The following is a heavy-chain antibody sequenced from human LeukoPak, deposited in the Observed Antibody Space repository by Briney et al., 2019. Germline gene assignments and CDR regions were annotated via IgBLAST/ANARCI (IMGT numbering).Heavy chain of an antibody. J-gene: IGHJ4*02. CDR3: AKSLDLMPYTVTFDY. CDR2: ISWNSGSI. CDR1: GVTFDDYA. Sequence: GGSLRLSCAASGVTFDDYAMHWVRQAPGKGLEWVSRISWNSGSIGYADSVKGRFTISRDNAKNSLYLQMNSLRAEDTALYYCAKSLDLMPYTVTFDYWGQGTLVTVSS. D-gene: IGHD4-17*01. V-gene: IGHV3-9*01.